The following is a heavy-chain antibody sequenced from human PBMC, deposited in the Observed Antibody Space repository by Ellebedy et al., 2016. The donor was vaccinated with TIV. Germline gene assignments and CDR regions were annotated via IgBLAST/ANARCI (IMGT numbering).Heavy chain of an antibody. CDR3: AKEYTQYSSIWYLPMY. Sequence: PGGSLRLSCAASGFTFSSYGMHWVRQAPGKGLELVAVISYDGSNKYYADSVKGRFTISRDNSKNTLYLQMNSLRAEDTAVYYCAKEYTQYSSIWYLPMYWGQGTLVTVSS. D-gene: IGHD6-13*01. V-gene: IGHV3-30*18. CDR2: ISYDGSNK. J-gene: IGHJ4*02. CDR1: GFTFSSYG.